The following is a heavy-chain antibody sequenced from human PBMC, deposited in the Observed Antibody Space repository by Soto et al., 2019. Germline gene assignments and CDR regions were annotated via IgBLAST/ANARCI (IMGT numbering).Heavy chain of an antibody. Sequence: SETLSLTCAVSGGSISSSNWWSWVRQPPGKGLEWIGEIYHSGSTNYNPSLKSRVTISVDKSKNQFSLKLSSVTAADTAVYYCARDRGVVVPAAKVYGMDVWGQGTTVTVSS. J-gene: IGHJ6*02. CDR1: GGSISSSNW. CDR3: ARDRGVVVPAAKVYGMDV. V-gene: IGHV4-4*02. D-gene: IGHD2-2*01. CDR2: IYHSGST.